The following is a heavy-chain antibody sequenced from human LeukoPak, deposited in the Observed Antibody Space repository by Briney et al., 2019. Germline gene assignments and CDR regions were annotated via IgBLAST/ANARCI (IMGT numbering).Heavy chain of an antibody. CDR2: ISYHGSDK. V-gene: IGHV3-30*18. CDR1: GFTFSTYG. CDR3: ANSDSSGYYDS. J-gene: IGHJ5*01. D-gene: IGHD3-22*01. Sequence: PGGSLRLSCAASGFTFSTYGMHWVRQAPGKGLEWVAVISYHGSDKYYADSVRGRFTISRDNSKNTLYLQMNSLRAEDTAVYYCANSDSSGYYDSWGQGTLVTVSS.